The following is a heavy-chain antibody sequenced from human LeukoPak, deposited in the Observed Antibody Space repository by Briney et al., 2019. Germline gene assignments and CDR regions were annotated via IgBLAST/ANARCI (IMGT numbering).Heavy chain of an antibody. CDR2: ISSSSNYI. CDR3: ARRSPNYYFDY. J-gene: IGHJ4*02. CDR1: GFTFSNYN. V-gene: IGHV3-21*01. Sequence: GGSLRLSCVASGFTFSNYNMNWVRQAPGKGLEWVSSISSSSNYIYYADSVKGRFTISRDNAKNSLYLQMNSLRAEDTAVYYCARRSPNYYFDYWGQGTPVTVSS.